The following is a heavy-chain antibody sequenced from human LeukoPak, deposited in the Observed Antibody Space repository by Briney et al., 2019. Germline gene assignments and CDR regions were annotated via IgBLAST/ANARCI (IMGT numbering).Heavy chain of an antibody. D-gene: IGHD4-17*01. Sequence: PSETLSLTCTVSGGSISSSSYYWGWIRQPPGKGLEWIGEINHSGSTNYNPSLKSRVTISVDTSKNQFSLKLSSVTAADTAVYYCARGYGDYDEYFQHWGQGTLVTVSS. V-gene: IGHV4-39*07. CDR2: INHSGST. CDR1: GGSISSSSYY. CDR3: ARGYGDYDEYFQH. J-gene: IGHJ1*01.